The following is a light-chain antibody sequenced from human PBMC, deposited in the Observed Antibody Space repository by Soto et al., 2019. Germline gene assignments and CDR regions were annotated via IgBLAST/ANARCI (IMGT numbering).Light chain of an antibody. CDR3: CSYAGSYRV. Sequence: QSVLAQPRSVSGSPGQSVTISCTGTSSDVGGYNYVSWYQQHPGKAPKLMIYDVSKRPSGVPDRFSGSKSGNTVSLTISGLQAEDEADYYCCSYAGSYRVFGTGTKVTVL. J-gene: IGLJ1*01. CDR2: DVS. V-gene: IGLV2-11*01. CDR1: SSDVGGYNY.